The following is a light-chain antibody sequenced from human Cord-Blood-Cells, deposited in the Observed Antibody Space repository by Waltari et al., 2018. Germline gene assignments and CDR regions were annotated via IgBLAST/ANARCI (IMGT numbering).Light chain of an antibody. CDR3: QQSYSTPYS. J-gene: IGKJ2*03. Sequence: DIQMTQSPSSLSASVGDRVTITCRASQSISSYLNWYQQKPGKAPKLLIYAAASLQSGVPSRFSGSVSGEDFTLTISSLQPEDFATYYCQQSYSTPYSFGQGTKLEIK. V-gene: IGKV1-39*01. CDR2: AAA. CDR1: QSISSY.